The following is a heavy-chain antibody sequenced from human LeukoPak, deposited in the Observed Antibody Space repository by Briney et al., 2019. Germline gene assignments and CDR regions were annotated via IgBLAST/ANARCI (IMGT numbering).Heavy chain of an antibody. J-gene: IGHJ4*02. CDR2: IYYSGST. CDR3: ARIGAKYVGFDS. D-gene: IGHD3-16*01. Sequence: SETLSLTCTVSGGSISSYYWSWIRQPPGKGLEWIGYIYYSGSTYYNPSLESRVTISVDMSKNQFSLKLSYVTAADTAVYYCARIGAKYVGFDSWGRGTLVTVSS. V-gene: IGHV4-59*12. CDR1: GGSISSYY.